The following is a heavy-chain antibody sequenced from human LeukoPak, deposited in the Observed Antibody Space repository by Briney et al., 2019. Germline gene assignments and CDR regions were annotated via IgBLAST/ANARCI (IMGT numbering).Heavy chain of an antibody. J-gene: IGHJ5*02. Sequence: GGSLRLSCAASGFSFSSYAMSWVRQAPGKGLEWVSGIGSNSVPTVYADSVKGRFTISRDNSKSMLYLQMDSLRVEDTAVYYCAKHCSGYCNTASEKRFDPWGQGTLVTVSS. CDR2: IGSNSVPT. D-gene: IGHD2-2*03. CDR1: GFSFSSYA. CDR3: AKHCSGYCNTASEKRFDP. V-gene: IGHV3-23*01.